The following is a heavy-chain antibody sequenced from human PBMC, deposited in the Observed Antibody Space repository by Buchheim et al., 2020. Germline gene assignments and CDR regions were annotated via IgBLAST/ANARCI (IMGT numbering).Heavy chain of an antibody. CDR1: GFTSSSYW. J-gene: IGHJ6*02. D-gene: IGHD5-24*01. CDR2: INSDGSST. Sequence: EVQLVESGGGLVQPGGSLRLSCAASGFTSSSYWMHWVRQAPGKGLVWVSRINSDGSSTSYADSVKGRFTISRDNAKNTLYLQMNSLRAEDTAVYYCARDKQLRGYYYYYGMDVWGQGTT. CDR3: ARDKQLRGYYYYYGMDV. V-gene: IGHV3-74*01.